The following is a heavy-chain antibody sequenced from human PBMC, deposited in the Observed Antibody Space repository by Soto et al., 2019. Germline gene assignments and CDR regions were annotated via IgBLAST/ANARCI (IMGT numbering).Heavy chain of an antibody. CDR2: ISAYNGNT. J-gene: IGHJ4*02. V-gene: IGHV1-18*01. Sequence: QVPLVQSGAEVKKPGASVKVSCKASGYTFTSYGISWVRQAPGQGLEWMGWISAYNGNTNYAQKLQGRVTMTTDTSTGTADMELRSLRSDDTAVYSCARSYIPFLEWLSIPFDCWGQGTLVTVSS. CDR3: ARSYIPFLEWLSIPFDC. CDR1: GYTFTSYG. D-gene: IGHD3-3*01.